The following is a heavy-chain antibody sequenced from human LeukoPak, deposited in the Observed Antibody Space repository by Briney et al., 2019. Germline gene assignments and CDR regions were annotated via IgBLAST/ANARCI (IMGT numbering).Heavy chain of an antibody. CDR1: GGSISSYY. J-gene: IGHJ4*02. CDR2: IYTSGST. Sequence: SETLSLTCTVSGGSISSYYWSWIRQPAGKGLEWSGRIYTSGSTNYNPSLKSRVTMSVDTSKNQFSLKLSSVTAADTAVYYCARDGPSIVGAPLFDYWGQGTLVTVSS. CDR3: ARDGPSIVGAPLFDY. D-gene: IGHD1-26*01. V-gene: IGHV4-4*07.